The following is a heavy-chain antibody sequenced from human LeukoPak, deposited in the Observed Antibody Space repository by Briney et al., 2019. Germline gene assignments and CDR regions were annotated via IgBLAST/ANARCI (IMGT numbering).Heavy chain of an antibody. CDR3: ARQTSIAAAGTGAFDI. Sequence: PSQTLSLTCAVSGGSISSGGYSWSWIRQPPGKGLEWIGYIYHSGSTYYNPSLKSRVTISVDRSKNQFSLKLSSVTAADTAVYYCARQTSIAAAGTGAFDIWGQGTMVTVSS. CDR2: IYHSGST. CDR1: GGSISSGGYS. D-gene: IGHD6-13*01. V-gene: IGHV4-30-2*01. J-gene: IGHJ3*02.